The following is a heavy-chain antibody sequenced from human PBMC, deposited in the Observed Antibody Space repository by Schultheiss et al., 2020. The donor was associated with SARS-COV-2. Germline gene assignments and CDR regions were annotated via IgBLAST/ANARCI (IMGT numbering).Heavy chain of an antibody. CDR3: ARDLEEVGVFDY. Sequence: GESLKISCAASGFTFSDYYMSWIRQAPGKGLEWVSYISSSGSTIYYADSVKGRFTISRDNAKNSLYLQMNSLRAEDTAVYYCARDLEEVGVFDYWGQGTLVTVSS. V-gene: IGHV3-11*01. J-gene: IGHJ4*02. CDR1: GFTFSDYY. D-gene: IGHD1-26*01. CDR2: ISSSGSTI.